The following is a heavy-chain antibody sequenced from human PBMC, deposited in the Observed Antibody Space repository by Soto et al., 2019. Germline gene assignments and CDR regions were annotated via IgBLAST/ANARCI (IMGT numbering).Heavy chain of an antibody. J-gene: IGHJ5*02. Sequence: SGPTLVNPTQTLTLTCTFSGFSLTTAGAGVGWIRQPPGKALEWLALIYWNDDTRYSPSLKSRLTITKDTSKNQVVLRMTNMDPVDTATYYCAHRGYGNYPRDNWFDPWGQGILVTVSS. V-gene: IGHV2-5*01. CDR2: IYWNDDT. D-gene: IGHD4-17*01. CDR3: AHRGYGNYPRDNWFDP. CDR1: GFSLTTAGAG.